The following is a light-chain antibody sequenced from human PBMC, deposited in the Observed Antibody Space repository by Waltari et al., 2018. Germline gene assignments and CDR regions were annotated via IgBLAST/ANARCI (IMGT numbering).Light chain of an antibody. V-gene: IGKV1-9*01. Sequence: DIQLTQSPSSLSASVGDRVTITCRASQGIRSYLAWYQQKPGKAPKLLIYKAASLQSGFPSRFSGSGSGTEFTLTFSSLQPEDFAVSYCQQRNSYPPTCGQGTKVEIK. CDR1: QGIRSY. CDR2: KAA. J-gene: IGKJ1*01. CDR3: QQRNSYPPT.